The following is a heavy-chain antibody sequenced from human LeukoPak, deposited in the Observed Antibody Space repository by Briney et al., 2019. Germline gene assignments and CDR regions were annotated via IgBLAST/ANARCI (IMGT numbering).Heavy chain of an antibody. Sequence: SQTLSLTCAVSGASFSGDYWSWLRQPPGKGLEWIAEINHSGRSNYNPSLQGRVTISVDTSKNQFSLNLSSVAAADTARYYCARGLYDSGDYHYGIRAYYCDNWGQGILVTVSS. V-gene: IGHV4-34*01. CDR3: ARGLYDSGDYHYGIRAYYCDN. CDR1: GASFSGDY. J-gene: IGHJ4*02. CDR2: INHSGRS. D-gene: IGHD3-22*01.